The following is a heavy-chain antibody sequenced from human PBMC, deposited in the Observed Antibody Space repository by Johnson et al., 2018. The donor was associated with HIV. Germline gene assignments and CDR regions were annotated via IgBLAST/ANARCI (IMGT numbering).Heavy chain of an antibody. V-gene: IGHV3-33*08. CDR3: ARDASLRFLEWFDAFDI. Sequence: GGSLRLSCEASGFTFSSYDMHWVRQAPGKGLEWVAVIRYDGSNKYYADSVKGRFTISRDNAKNSLYLQMNSLRAEDTAVYYCARDASLRFLEWFDAFDIWGQGTLVTVSS. D-gene: IGHD3-3*01. CDR1: GFTFSSYD. J-gene: IGHJ3*02. CDR2: IRYDGSNK.